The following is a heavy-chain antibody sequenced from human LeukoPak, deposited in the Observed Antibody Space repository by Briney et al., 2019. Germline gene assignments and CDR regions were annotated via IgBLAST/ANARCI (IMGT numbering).Heavy chain of an antibody. J-gene: IGHJ6*03. CDR3: ARQAMVRAPTYYSYMDV. V-gene: IGHV4-39*01. Sequence: SETLSLTCTVSGGSISSSSYYWGWIRQPPGKGLEWIGSIYYSGSTYYNPSLKSRVTISVDTSKNQFSLKLSSVTAADTAVYYCARQAMVRAPTYYSYMDVWGKGTTVTVSS. CDR1: GGSISSSSYY. D-gene: IGHD3-10*01. CDR2: IYYSGST.